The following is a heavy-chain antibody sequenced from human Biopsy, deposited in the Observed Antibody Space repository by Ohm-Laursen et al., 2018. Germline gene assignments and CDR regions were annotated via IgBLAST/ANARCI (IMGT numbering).Heavy chain of an antibody. J-gene: IGHJ6*02. CDR1: GFTFSSSA. Sequence: GSSVKVSCKASGFTFSSSAVQWVRQARGQRLAWIGWIVVGSGHTDYAQKFQERVTITRDMSTSTAYMELTSLRSEDTAVYYCAATSTLYYYYYAMDVWDQGTTITVSS. CDR2: IVVGSGHT. V-gene: IGHV1-58*01. CDR3: AATSTLYYYYYAMDV.